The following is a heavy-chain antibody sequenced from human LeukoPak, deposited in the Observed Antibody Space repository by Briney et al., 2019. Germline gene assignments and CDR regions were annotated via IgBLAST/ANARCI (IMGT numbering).Heavy chain of an antibody. D-gene: IGHD3-10*01. Sequence: GGSLRLSCAASGFTFSSYSMNWVRQAPGKGLEWVSYISSSSSTIYYADSVKGRFTISRDNAKNSLYLQMNSLRAEDRAVYYCRAGTFLHDMDVWGQGTTVTVSS. CDR2: ISSSSSTI. CDR1: GFTFSSYS. J-gene: IGHJ6*02. CDR3: RAGTFLHDMDV. V-gene: IGHV3-48*01.